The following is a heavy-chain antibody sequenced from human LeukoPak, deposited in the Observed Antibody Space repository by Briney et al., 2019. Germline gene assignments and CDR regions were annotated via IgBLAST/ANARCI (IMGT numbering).Heavy chain of an antibody. J-gene: IGHJ4*02. CDR2: ISGSGGST. Sequence: GGSRRLSCAASGFTFSSYAMSWVRQAPGKGLEWVSGISGSGGSTYYVDSVKGRFTISRDNSKNTLYLQLNSLRAEDTAVYYCAKEGGIVVVPAAMTFFDYWGEGPLVTVSS. CDR1: GFTFSSYA. CDR3: AKEGGIVVVPAAMTFFDY. V-gene: IGHV3-23*01. D-gene: IGHD2-2*01.